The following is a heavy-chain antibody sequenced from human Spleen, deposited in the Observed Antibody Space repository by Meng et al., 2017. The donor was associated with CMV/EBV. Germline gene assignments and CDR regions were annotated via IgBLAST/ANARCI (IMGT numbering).Heavy chain of an antibody. CDR2: INPNSGDT. V-gene: IGHV1-2*02. CDR1: GYTFTNYY. D-gene: IGHD6-19*01. J-gene: IGHJ4*02. CDR3: ARGRTRPRYSSGWYSLDY. Sequence: ASVKVSCKSSGYTFTNYYIHWVRQAPGQGLEWMGWINPNSGDTNYAQKFQGRVTVTRDTSVTTAYMELSSLRSEDTAVYYCARGRTRPRYSSGWYSLDYWGQGTLVTVSS.